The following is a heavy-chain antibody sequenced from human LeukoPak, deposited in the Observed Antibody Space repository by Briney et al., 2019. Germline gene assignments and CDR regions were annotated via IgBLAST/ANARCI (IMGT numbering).Heavy chain of an antibody. Sequence: PSETLSLTCTVSGGSISSSSYYWGWIRQPPGKGQEWIGSIYYSGSTYYNPSLKSRVTISVDTSKNQFSLKVNSVTAADTAVYYCTRGAGWLIDYWGQGILVTVSS. D-gene: IGHD3-16*01. CDR1: GGSISSSSYY. CDR3: TRGAGWLIDY. CDR2: IYYSGST. V-gene: IGHV4-39*07. J-gene: IGHJ4*02.